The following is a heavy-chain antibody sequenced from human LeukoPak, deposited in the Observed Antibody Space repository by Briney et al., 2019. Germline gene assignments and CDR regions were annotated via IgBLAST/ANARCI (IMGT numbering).Heavy chain of an antibody. CDR2: INAGNGNT. D-gene: IGHD3-22*01. J-gene: IGHJ3*02. CDR1: GYTFTSYA. Sequence: ASVKVSCKASGYTFTSYAMHWVRQAPGQRLEWMGWINAGNGNTKYSQKFQGRVTITRDTSASTAYMELSSLRSEGTAVYYCASEDSRGYSTPGVFDIWGQGTMVTVSS. V-gene: IGHV1-3*01. CDR3: ASEDSRGYSTPGVFDI.